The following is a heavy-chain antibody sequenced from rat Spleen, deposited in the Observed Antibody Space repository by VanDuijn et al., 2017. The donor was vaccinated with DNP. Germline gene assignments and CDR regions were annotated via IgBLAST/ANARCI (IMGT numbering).Heavy chain of an antibody. V-gene: IGHV3-1*01. CDR2: ISYSGST. CDR1: GYSITSNY. CDR3: ARLRLEWEVRAMDA. J-gene: IGHJ4*01. Sequence: VQLQESGPGLVKPSQSLSLTCSVTGYSITSNYWGWIRKFPGNKMEWIGHISYSGSTSYNPSLKSRISITRDTSKNQFFLQLNSLTTEDTATYYCARLRLEWEVRAMDAWGQGTSVTVSS. D-gene: IGHD1-1*01.